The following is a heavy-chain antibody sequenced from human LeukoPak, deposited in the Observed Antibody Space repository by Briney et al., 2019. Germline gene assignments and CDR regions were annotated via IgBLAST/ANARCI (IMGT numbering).Heavy chain of an antibody. CDR2: ITGNNGNT. V-gene: IGHV1-18*01. CDR1: GYTFSGYG. CDR3: ARDQRNSGSYRFEY. Sequence: GASVKVSCKTSGYTFSGYGISWVRQAPGQGLEWMGWITGNNGNTNYAPSLQGRVTMTTDTSTNTVYMELTSLKSDDTAVYYCARDQRNSGSYRFEYWGQGTPVTVSS. J-gene: IGHJ4*02. D-gene: IGHD1-26*01.